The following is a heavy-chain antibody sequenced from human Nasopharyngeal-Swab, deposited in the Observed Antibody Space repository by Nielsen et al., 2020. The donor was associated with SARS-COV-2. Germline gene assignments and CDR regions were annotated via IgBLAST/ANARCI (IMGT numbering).Heavy chain of an antibody. CDR3: AKGRKGDFDY. V-gene: IGHV3-30*18. CDR1: GFTFSSYG. J-gene: IGHJ4*02. CDR2: ISYDGSNK. D-gene: IGHD1-14*01. Sequence: GESLKISCAASGFTFSSYGMHWVRQAPGKGLEWVAVISYDGSNKYYADSVKGRFTISRDNSKNTLYLQMNSLRAEDTAVYYCAKGRKGDFDYWGQGTLVTVSS.